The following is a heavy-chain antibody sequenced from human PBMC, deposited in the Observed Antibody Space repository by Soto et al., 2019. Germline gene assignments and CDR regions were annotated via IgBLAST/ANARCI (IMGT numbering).Heavy chain of an antibody. Sequence: SETLSLTCTVSSGSISSSSYYWGWIRQPPGKGLEWIGSIYYSGSTYYNPSLKSRVTISVDTSKNQFSLKLSSVTAADTAVYYCARTTHDYGDPFDYWGQGTLVTVSS. J-gene: IGHJ4*02. CDR3: ARTTHDYGDPFDY. D-gene: IGHD4-17*01. V-gene: IGHV4-39*01. CDR1: SGSISSSSYY. CDR2: IYYSGST.